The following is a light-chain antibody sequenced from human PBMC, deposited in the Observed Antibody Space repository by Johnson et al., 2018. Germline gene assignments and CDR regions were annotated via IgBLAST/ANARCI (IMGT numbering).Light chain of an antibody. CDR1: SSNIGNNY. CDR3: GTWDSSLSAGNV. Sequence: QSVLTQPPSVSAAPGQKVTISCSGSSSNIGNNYVSWYQQIPGTAPKLLIYENNKRPSGIPDRFSGSKSGTSATLGITGLQTRDEADYYCGTWDSSLSAGNVFGTGTKVTVL. CDR2: ENN. V-gene: IGLV1-51*02. J-gene: IGLJ1*01.